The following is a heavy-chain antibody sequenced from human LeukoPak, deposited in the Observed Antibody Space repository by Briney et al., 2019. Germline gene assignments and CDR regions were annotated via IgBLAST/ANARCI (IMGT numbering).Heavy chain of an antibody. J-gene: IGHJ4*02. CDR3: VRAGRGTGWSYFDH. D-gene: IGHD6-19*01. V-gene: IGHV3-23*01. Sequence: GGSLRLSCAASGFTFSNYAMSWVRQAPGKGLEWVSSISGSGGTTYYADSVKGRFTISRDNSKNTLYLQMNSLGAGDTAVYYCVRAGRGTGWSYFDHWGQGTLVTVSS. CDR2: ISGSGGTT. CDR1: GFTFSNYA.